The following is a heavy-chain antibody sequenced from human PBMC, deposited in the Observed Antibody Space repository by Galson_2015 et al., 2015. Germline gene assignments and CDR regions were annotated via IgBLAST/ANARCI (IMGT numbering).Heavy chain of an antibody. CDR3: ARGYMEIGSGYYPVDYYYYIDV. Sequence: SVKVSCKASGYTFTSYDIHWVRQAPGQGLEWMGWINPNSGNTGYAQKFKGRVTMTRNTSISTAYMELSSLRSEDTAVYYCARGYMEIGSGYYPVDYYYYIDVWGKRTTVPVSS. V-gene: IGHV1-8*01. D-gene: IGHD3-22*01. CDR1: GYTFTSYD. J-gene: IGHJ6*03. CDR2: INPNSGNT.